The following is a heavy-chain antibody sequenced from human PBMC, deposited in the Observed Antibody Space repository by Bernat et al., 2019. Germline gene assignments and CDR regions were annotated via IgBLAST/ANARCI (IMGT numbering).Heavy chain of an antibody. CDR1: GFTFSSYG. V-gene: IGHV3-30*02. Sequence: QVQLVESGGGVVQPGGSLRLSCAASGFTFSSYGMHWVRQAPVKGLEWVAFIRYDGSNKYYADSVKGRFTISRDNSKNTLYLQMNSLRAEDTAVYYCAKDFPMKLQLGYYYYYGMDVWGQGTTVTVSS. CDR2: IRYDGSNK. CDR3: AKDFPMKLQLGYYYYYGMDV. J-gene: IGHJ6*02. D-gene: IGHD5-24*01.